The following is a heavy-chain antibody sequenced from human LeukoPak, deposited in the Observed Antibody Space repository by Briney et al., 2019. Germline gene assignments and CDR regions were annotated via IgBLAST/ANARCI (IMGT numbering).Heavy chain of an antibody. V-gene: IGHV3-53*04. Sequence: GGSLTLSCVASGFTVSNNYMSWVRQAPGKGLEWISSIYSGDTRYYSDSVKGRFTISRHNSKNTLYLQMNSLRAADTAVYYCARDKRSGWFDYWGQGTLVTVSS. CDR2: IYSGDTR. D-gene: IGHD1-26*01. CDR1: GFTVSNNY. CDR3: ARDKRSGWFDY. J-gene: IGHJ5*01.